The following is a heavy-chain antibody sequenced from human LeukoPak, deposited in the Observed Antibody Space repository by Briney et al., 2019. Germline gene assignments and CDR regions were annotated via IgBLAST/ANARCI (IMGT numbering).Heavy chain of an antibody. CDR3: ASHPRYCSGGSCSDAFDI. Sequence: SETLSLTCTVSGGSISSYYWSWIRQPPGKGLEWIGYIYYSGSTNYNPSLKSRVTISVDTSKNQFSLKLSSVTAADTAVYYCASHPRYCSGGSCSDAFDIWGQGTMVTVSS. J-gene: IGHJ3*02. D-gene: IGHD2-15*01. V-gene: IGHV4-59*01. CDR1: GGSISSYY. CDR2: IYYSGST.